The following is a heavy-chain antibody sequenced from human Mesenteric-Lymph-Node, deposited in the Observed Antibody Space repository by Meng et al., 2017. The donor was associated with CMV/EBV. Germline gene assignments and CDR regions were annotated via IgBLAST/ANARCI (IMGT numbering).Heavy chain of an antibody. CDR3: ARAEIHTTGYFDY. D-gene: IGHD4-17*01. V-gene: IGHV7-4-1*02. CDR1: GYTFTNYP. Sequence: KASGYTFTNYPMNWVRQAPGQGLEWMGWINTSTGKSTYAQGFAGRFVFSLDTSVTTAYLQINSLKTEDTAVYYCARAEIHTTGYFDYWGQGTLVTVSS. J-gene: IGHJ4*02. CDR2: INTSTGKS.